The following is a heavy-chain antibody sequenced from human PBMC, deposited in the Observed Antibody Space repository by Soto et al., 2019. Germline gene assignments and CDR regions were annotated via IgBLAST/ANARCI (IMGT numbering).Heavy chain of an antibody. CDR3: ARQDGGSGITRRFEP. J-gene: IGHJ5*02. Sequence: GESLKISCKGSGYSFSSSWIGWVRQKPGKGLEWLGIIYPGDSDTRYSPSFEGQVTFSVDKSTDTAYLQWRNLQASDTAMYYCARQDGGSGITRRFEPWGQGTLVPVSS. CDR1: GYSFSSSW. V-gene: IGHV5-51*01. CDR2: IYPGDSDT. D-gene: IGHD1-26*01.